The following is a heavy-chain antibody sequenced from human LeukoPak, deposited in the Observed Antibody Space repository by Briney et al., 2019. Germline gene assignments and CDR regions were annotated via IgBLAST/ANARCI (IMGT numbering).Heavy chain of an antibody. CDR3: ARRTALEQYFDY. CDR1: GFTFSSLA. D-gene: IGHD1/OR15-1a*01. V-gene: IGHV3-23*01. CDR2: ITGSGSNT. Sequence: GGSLRLSCAASGFTFSSLAMSWVRQAPGKGLEWVSAITGSGSNTYYADSVKGRFTIFRDNSKNTLYLQMNSMRADDTAVYYCARRTALEQYFDYWGRGTLVTVSS. J-gene: IGHJ4*02.